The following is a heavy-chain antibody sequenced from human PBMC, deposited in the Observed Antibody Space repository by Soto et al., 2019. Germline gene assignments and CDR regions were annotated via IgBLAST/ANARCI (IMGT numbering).Heavy chain of an antibody. CDR2: ISGSGGST. Sequence: EVQLLESGGGLVQPGGSLRLSCAASGFTFSSYAMSWVRQAPGKGLEWVSAISGSGGSTYYADSVKGRFTISRDNSKNTLYLQMNSLRAEDTAVYYCAKDWKRITMLVVVITLGGYFDLWGRGTLVTVSS. CDR3: AKDWKRITMLVVVITLGGYFDL. V-gene: IGHV3-23*01. CDR1: GFTFSSYA. D-gene: IGHD3-22*01. J-gene: IGHJ2*01.